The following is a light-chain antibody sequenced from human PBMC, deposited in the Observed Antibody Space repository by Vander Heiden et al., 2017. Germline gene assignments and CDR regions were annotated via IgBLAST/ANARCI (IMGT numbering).Light chain of an antibody. V-gene: IGKV3-11*01. J-gene: IGKJ5*01. Sequence: EIVLTPSPATLSLSPGERATLSCRASQTVRRYLAWYQQKPGQAPRLLIYDASNRATGLPARFSGSGSGTDFTLTISSLEPEDFAVYYCQQRSDWPVTFGQGTRMEIK. CDR3: QQRSDWPVT. CDR1: QTVRRY. CDR2: DAS.